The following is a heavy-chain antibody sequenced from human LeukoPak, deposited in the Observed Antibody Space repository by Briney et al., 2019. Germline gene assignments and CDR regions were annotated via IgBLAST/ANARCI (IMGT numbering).Heavy chain of an antibody. CDR2: IWYDGSNK. J-gene: IGHJ4*02. V-gene: IGHV3-33*01. D-gene: IGHD6-19*01. Sequence: PGRSLRLSCAASGFTFSSYGMHWVRQAPGKGLEWVAVIWYDGSNKYYADSVKGRFTISRDNSKNTLYLQMNSLRAEDTAVYYCARGSSGWLGDFDYWGQGTLVTVSS. CDR3: ARGSSGWLGDFDY. CDR1: GFTFSSYG.